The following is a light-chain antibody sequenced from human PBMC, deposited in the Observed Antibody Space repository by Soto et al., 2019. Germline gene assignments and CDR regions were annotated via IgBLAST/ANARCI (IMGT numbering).Light chain of an antibody. J-gene: IGKJ4*01. CDR1: QSISTW. CDR3: QQYNSYSPLT. V-gene: IGKV1-5*03. Sequence: IQMTQSPSTLPASVGDRVTITCRANQSISTWLAWYQKKPGKAPDLLIYKASRLETGVPSRFSGSGSGTELTLTISFLQTDDFANYYCQQYNSYSPLTFGGGTKVDIK. CDR2: KAS.